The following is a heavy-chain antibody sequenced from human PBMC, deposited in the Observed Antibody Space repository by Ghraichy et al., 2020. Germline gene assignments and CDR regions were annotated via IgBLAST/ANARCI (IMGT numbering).Heavy chain of an antibody. CDR2: IWYDGSNK. CDR1: GFTFSSYG. J-gene: IGHJ4*02. CDR3: ARDLMRNKQWLGY. D-gene: IGHD6-19*01. Sequence: GGSLRLSCAASGFTFSSYGMHWVRQAPGKGLEWVAVIWYDGSNKYYADSVKGRFTISRDNSKTTLYLQMNSLRAEDTAVYYCARDLMRNKQWLGYWGQGTLVTVSS. V-gene: IGHV3-33*01.